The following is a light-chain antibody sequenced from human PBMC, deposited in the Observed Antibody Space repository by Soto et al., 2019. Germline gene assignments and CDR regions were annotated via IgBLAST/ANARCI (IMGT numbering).Light chain of an antibody. V-gene: IGLV2-14*01. CDR2: EVS. J-gene: IGLJ2*01. Sequence: QSALTQPASVSGSPGQSITISCSGTSRDVGGYNYVSWYQQHPGKAPKLMMYEVSNRPSGVSNRFSGSKSDNTASLTISGLQAEDEADYYCSSYTSSSTLIFGGGTKLTVL. CDR3: SSYTSSSTLI. CDR1: SRDVGGYNY.